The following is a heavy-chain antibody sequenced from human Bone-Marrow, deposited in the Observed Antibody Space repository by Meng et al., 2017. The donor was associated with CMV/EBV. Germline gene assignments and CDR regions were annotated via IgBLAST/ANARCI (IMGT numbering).Heavy chain of an antibody. CDR2: IRSKTDGGIT. J-gene: IGHJ4*02. CDR1: GLSLTNAW. Sequence: LSLSCTASGLSLTNAWMAWVRQAPGKGLEWVGRIRSKTDGGITEYAAPVKDRFTISRVESTNTLYLQINRLKIEDTAMYFCTDIGRWGQGTLVTVSS. CDR3: TDIGR. V-gene: IGHV3-15*01.